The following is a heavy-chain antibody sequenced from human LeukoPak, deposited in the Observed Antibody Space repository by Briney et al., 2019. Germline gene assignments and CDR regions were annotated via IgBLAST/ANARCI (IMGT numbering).Heavy chain of an antibody. V-gene: IGHV1-46*04. CDR2: INPSGGST. Sequence: ASVKVSCKASGYTFTSYYMHWVRQAPGQGLEWMGIINPSGGSTSYAQKLQGRVTMTRDTSTSTVYMELSSLRSEDTAVYYCARGRGYSSSSSTGWFDPWGQGTLVTVSS. CDR1: GYTFTSYY. D-gene: IGHD6-13*01. CDR3: ARGRGYSSSSSTGWFDP. J-gene: IGHJ5*02.